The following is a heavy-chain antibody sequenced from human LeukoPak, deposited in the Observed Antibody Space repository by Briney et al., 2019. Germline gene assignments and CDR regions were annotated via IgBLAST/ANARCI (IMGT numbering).Heavy chain of an antibody. Sequence: GGSLRLSCAASGFTFSSYSMNWVRQAPGKGLEWVSSISRSSSYIYYADSVKGRFTISRDNAKNSLYLQMNSLRAEDTAVYYCARDYSGSYLFDYWGQGTLVTVSS. J-gene: IGHJ4*02. CDR1: GFTFSSYS. CDR3: ARDYSGSYLFDY. CDR2: ISRSSSYI. D-gene: IGHD1-26*01. V-gene: IGHV3-21*01.